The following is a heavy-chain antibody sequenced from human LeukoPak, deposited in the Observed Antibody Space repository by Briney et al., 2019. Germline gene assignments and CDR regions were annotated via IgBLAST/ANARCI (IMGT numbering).Heavy chain of an antibody. D-gene: IGHD5-18*01. J-gene: IGHJ4*02. Sequence: QSGGSLGLSCAASGFTFSSYAMSWVRQAPGKGLEWVSAISGSGGSTYYADSVKGRFTISRDNSKNTLYLQMNSLRAEDTAVYYCAKSLGRQLWLIRLFDYWGQGTLVTVSS. V-gene: IGHV3-23*01. CDR2: ISGSGGST. CDR1: GFTFSSYA. CDR3: AKSLGRQLWLIRLFDY.